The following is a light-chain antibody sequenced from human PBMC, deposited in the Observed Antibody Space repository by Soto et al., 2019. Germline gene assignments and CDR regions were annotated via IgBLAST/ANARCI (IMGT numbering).Light chain of an antibody. J-gene: IGLJ1*01. V-gene: IGLV2-23*01. CDR2: EGS. CDR1: SSDVGSYNL. Sequence: QSALTQPASVSGSPGQSITISCTGTSSDVGSYNLVSWYQQHPGKAPKLMIYEGSKRPSGVSNRFSGSKSGNTASLTISGLQAEDEADYYCCSYAGSSTSSWVFGTGTKVTVL. CDR3: CSYAGSSTSSWV.